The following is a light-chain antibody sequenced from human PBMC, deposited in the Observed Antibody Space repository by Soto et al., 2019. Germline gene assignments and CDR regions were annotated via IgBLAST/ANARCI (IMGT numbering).Light chain of an antibody. Sequence: DIVLTQSPGTLSLSPGERATLSCRASQRVTSTYFAWYQQKPGQSPRLLIYGAFNRATGIPDRFSGSGSGTVFTLTISRLEPEDFAVYYCQQYGSSPLTFGGGTKVEF. V-gene: IGKV3-20*01. CDR3: QQYGSSPLT. J-gene: IGKJ4*01. CDR2: GAF. CDR1: QRVTSTY.